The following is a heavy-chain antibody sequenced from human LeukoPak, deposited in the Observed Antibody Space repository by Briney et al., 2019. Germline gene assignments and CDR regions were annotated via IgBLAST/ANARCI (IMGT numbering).Heavy chain of an antibody. CDR3: AREDIVLMVYGMDV. CDR2: INAGNGNI. J-gene: IGHJ6*02. D-gene: IGHD2-8*01. Sequence: GASVKVSCKASGYTFTSYAMHWVRQAPGQRLEWMGWINAGNGNIKYSQKFQGRVTITRDTSASTAYMELSSLRSEDTAVYYCAREDIVLMVYGMDVWGQGTTVTVSS. V-gene: IGHV1-3*01. CDR1: GYTFTSYA.